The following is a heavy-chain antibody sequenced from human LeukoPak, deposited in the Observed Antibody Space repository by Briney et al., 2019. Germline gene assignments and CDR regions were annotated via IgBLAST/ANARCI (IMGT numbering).Heavy chain of an antibody. CDR2: IIPILGIA. D-gene: IGHD1-14*01. J-gene: IGHJ4*02. CDR1: GGTFSSYA. CDR3: ARGEAEYNIDY. V-gene: IGHV1-69*04. Sequence: GASVKVSCKASGGTFSSYAISWVRQAPGQGLEWMGRIIPILGIANYAQKFQGRVTITADKSTSTAYMELSSLRSEDTAVYYCARGEAEYNIDYWGQGTLVTVSS.